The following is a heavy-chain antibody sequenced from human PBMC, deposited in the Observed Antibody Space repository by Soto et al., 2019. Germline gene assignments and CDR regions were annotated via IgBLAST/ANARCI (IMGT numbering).Heavy chain of an antibody. V-gene: IGHV3-33*01. CDR3: ARDLFMVSTAGDAFDI. J-gene: IGHJ3*02. Sequence: QVQLVESGGGVVQPGRSLRLSCAASGFTFSSYGMHWVRQAPGKGLEWVAGIWYDGSNKYYADSVKGRFTISRDNSKYTLDLQMNSLRAEDTAVYSCARDLFMVSTAGDAFDIWGQGTMVTVSS. CDR1: GFTFSSYG. CDR2: IWYDGSNK. D-gene: IGHD2-8*01.